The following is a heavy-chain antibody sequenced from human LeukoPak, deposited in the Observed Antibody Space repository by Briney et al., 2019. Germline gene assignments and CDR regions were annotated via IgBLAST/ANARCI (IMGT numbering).Heavy chain of an antibody. CDR3: ATDFRYGSA. J-gene: IGHJ4*02. CDR2: IYSDGST. CDR1: GFIVSSNY. D-gene: IGHD3-10*01. V-gene: IGHV3-66*01. Sequence: GGSLKLSCAASGFIVSSNYMSWVRQAPGKGLEWVSVIYSDGSTLYTDSVKGRFTISRDNSKKTLYLQMNSLRAEDTAVYYCATDFRYGSAWGPGTLVTVSS.